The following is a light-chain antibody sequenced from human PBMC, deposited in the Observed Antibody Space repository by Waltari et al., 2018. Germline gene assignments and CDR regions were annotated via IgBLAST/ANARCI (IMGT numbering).Light chain of an antibody. V-gene: IGLV2-14*03. Sequence: QSALTQPASVSGSPGQSITISCTGTSSDVGGYHFVSWYQQHPGKVPKLIIYDVTNRPSGVSNRFSGSKSGNTASLTISGLQAEDEADYYCSSYTTSSTYVFGTGTKVTVL. J-gene: IGLJ1*01. CDR3: SSYTTSSTYV. CDR2: DVT. CDR1: SSDVGGYHF.